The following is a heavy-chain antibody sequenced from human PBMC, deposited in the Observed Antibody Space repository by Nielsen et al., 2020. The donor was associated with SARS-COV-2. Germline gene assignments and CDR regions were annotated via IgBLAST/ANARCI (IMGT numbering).Heavy chain of an antibody. J-gene: IGHJ4*02. CDR1: GYSFTSYW. CDR2: IYPGDSDT. Sequence: GESLKISCKGSGYSFTSYWIGWVRQMPGKGLEWMGIIYPGDSDTRYSPSFQGQVTISADKSISTAYLQWSSLKASDTAMYYCARGTYDILTGYYNVGDYWGQGTLVTVSS. D-gene: IGHD3-9*01. CDR3: ARGTYDILTGYYNVGDY. V-gene: IGHV5-51*01.